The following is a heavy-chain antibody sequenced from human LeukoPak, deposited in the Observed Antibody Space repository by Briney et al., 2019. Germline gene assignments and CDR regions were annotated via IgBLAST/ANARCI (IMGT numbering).Heavy chain of an antibody. V-gene: IGHV4-59*01. Sequence: PSETPSLTCTVPGGSISSYYWSWIRQPPGKGLEWIGYINYSGSTNYNPSLKSRVTISVDTSKNQFSLKLSSVTAADTAVYYCARGVVGYGDYLDYWGQGTLVTVSS. CDR1: GGSISSYY. CDR2: INYSGST. D-gene: IGHD4-17*01. CDR3: ARGVVGYGDYLDY. J-gene: IGHJ4*02.